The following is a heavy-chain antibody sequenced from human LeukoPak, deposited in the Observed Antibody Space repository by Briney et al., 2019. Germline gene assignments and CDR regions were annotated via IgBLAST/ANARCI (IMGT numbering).Heavy chain of an antibody. Sequence: GGSLRLSCEASGFTFADYEMSWVRQAPGKGLEWVSAISGSGGSTYYADSVKGRFTISRDNSKNTLYLQMNSLRAEDTAVYYCAKLRGTMIVVVTSDYWGQGTLVTVSS. CDR2: ISGSGGST. J-gene: IGHJ4*02. D-gene: IGHD3-22*01. CDR3: AKLRGTMIVVVTSDY. CDR1: GFTFADYE. V-gene: IGHV3-23*01.